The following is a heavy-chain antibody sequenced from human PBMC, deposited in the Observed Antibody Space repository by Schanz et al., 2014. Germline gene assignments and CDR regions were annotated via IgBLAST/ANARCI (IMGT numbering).Heavy chain of an antibody. Sequence: VQLVESGGGVVQPGGSLRLSCAASGFTFTGYVMTWVRQAPGKGLEWVSGLSASGGHTYYADSVKGRFTISRDNSKNTVYLEMNNVRVDDTAVYYCAKGVGGGLLLGSTFDNWGQWTMVTVTS. CDR1: GFTFTGYV. J-gene: IGHJ3*02. CDR2: LSASGGHT. D-gene: IGHD3-16*01. V-gene: IGHV3-23*04. CDR3: AKGVGGGLLLGSTFDN.